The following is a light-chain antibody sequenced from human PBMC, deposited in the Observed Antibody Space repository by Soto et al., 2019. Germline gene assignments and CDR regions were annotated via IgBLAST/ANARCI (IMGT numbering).Light chain of an antibody. CDR3: SSYAGSSNV. Sequence: QSALTQPPSASGSPGQSVAISCTGTSSDVGGYNYVSWYQQHPGKAPKLMIYEVNKRPSGVPDRFSGSKSGNTASLTVSGLQAGDEADYYCSSYAGSSNVFGTGTKVPVL. CDR2: EVN. J-gene: IGLJ1*01. V-gene: IGLV2-8*01. CDR1: SSDVGGYNY.